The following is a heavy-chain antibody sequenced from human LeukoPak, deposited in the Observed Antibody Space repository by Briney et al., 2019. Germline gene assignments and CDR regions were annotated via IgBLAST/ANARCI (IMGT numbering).Heavy chain of an antibody. J-gene: IGHJ4*02. D-gene: IGHD1-20*01. CDR3: ARDNWNDDGYFDY. CDR1: GFTFSSYA. CDR2: ISYDGSNK. V-gene: IGHV3-30*04. Sequence: GGSLRLSCAASGFTFSSYAMHWVRQAPGKGLEWVAVISYDGSNKYYADSVKGRFTISRDNSKNTRYLQMNSLRAEDTAVYYCARDNWNDDGYFDYWGQGTLVTVSS.